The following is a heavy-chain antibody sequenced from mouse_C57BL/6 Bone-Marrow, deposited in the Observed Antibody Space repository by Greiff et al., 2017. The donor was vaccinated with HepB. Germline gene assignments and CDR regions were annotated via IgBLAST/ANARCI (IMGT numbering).Heavy chain of an antibody. CDR1: GYTFTSYW. V-gene: IGHV1-64*01. CDR2: IHPNSGST. Sequence: VQLQQPGAELVKPGASVKLSCKASGYTFTSYWMHWVKQRPGQGLEWIGMIHPNSGSTNYNEKFKSKATLTADKSSSTAYMQLSSLTSEDSAVYYCARSGDYYEGGYWGQGTTLTVSS. CDR3: ARSGDYYEGGY. J-gene: IGHJ2*01. D-gene: IGHD2-4*01.